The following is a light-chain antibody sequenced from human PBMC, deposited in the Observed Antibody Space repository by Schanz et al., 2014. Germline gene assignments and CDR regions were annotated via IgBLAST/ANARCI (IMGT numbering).Light chain of an antibody. V-gene: IGLV2-14*02. CDR2: EGS. Sequence: QSALTQPASVSGSPGQSITISCTGTSSDVGSHNLVSWYQQHPGKAPKLMIYEGSKRPSGVSNRFSGSKSANTASLTVSGLQTEDEADYYCNSYAGGNNVVFGGGTKVTVL. CDR1: SSDVGSHNL. J-gene: IGLJ2*01. CDR3: NSYAGGNNVV.